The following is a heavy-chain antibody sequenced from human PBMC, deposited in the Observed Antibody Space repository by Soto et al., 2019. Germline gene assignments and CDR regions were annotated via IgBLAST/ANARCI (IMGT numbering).Heavy chain of an antibody. CDR3: ARQYCSTSSCYTVDY. Sequence: QVQLVESGGGVVRPGRSLRLSCAASGFTFSSYTFHWVRQAPGKGLEWVAIILYDVSNKYYADSVKGRFTISRDNSKNTLFLQMNSLRAEDTAVYYCARQYCSTSSCYTVDYWGQGTLVTVSS. V-gene: IGHV3-30-3*01. D-gene: IGHD2-2*02. CDR2: ILYDVSNK. CDR1: GFTFSSYT. J-gene: IGHJ4*02.